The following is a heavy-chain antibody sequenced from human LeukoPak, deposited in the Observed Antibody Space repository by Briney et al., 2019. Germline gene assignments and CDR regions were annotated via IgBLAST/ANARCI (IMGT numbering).Heavy chain of an antibody. J-gene: IGHJ4*02. CDR2: INSDGTIT. V-gene: IGHV3-74*01. Sequence: PGGSLRLSCAGSGFTFSSHAMSWVRQAPGKGLVWVSRINSDGTITTYADSVKGRFTISRDNAKNTLYLQMNSLRAEDTAVYYCASGPPGVNPFDYWGQGTLVTVSS. CDR1: GFTFSSHA. D-gene: IGHD7-27*01. CDR3: ASGPPGVNPFDY.